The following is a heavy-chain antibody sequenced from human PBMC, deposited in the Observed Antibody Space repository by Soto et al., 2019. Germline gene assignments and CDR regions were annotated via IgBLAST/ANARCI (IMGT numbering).Heavy chain of an antibody. D-gene: IGHD6-19*01. J-gene: IGHJ4*02. Sequence: EVQLLESGGGLVQPGGSLRLSCAASGFTFSSYPMTWVRQAPGGGLQWVSSISGSGASTFYADSVKGRFTISRDNSKNTLTLQMSSLRAGDPAIYYCAKYSSYWDEDYWGQGTLVTVSS. CDR1: GFTFSSYP. CDR2: ISGSGAST. V-gene: IGHV3-23*01. CDR3: AKYSSYWDEDY.